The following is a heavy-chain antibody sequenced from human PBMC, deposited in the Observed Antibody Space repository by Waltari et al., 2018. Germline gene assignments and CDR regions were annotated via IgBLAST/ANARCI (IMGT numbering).Heavy chain of an antibody. Sequence: QVQLQESGPGLVKPSETLSLTCAVSGYSISSGYYWGWIRQPPGKGLEWIGSIHHSGGTYDNPSLKSRVTISVDTSTNQFSLKLSSVTAADTAVYYCARRGITMVQGIDYWGQGTLVTGSS. CDR2: IHHSGGT. V-gene: IGHV4-38-2*01. CDR3: ARRGITMVQGIDY. J-gene: IGHJ4*02. CDR1: GYSISSGYY. D-gene: IGHD3-10*01.